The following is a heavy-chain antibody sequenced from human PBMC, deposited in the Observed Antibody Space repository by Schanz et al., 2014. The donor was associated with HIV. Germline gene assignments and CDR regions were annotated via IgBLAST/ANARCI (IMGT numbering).Heavy chain of an antibody. CDR1: GFTFNTFY. J-gene: IGHJ5*02. Sequence: VQLVESGGALVNPGSSLRLSCAASGFTFNTFYMSWIRQAPGKGLEWISYISSGGSTKYYADSVKGRFTISRDNAKNSLYLQMNSLTPEDTAVYYCARDKKSGNNDGGFDPWGQGTLVTVSS. D-gene: IGHD1-26*01. CDR2: ISSGGSTK. V-gene: IGHV3-11*01. CDR3: ARDKKSGNNDGGFDP.